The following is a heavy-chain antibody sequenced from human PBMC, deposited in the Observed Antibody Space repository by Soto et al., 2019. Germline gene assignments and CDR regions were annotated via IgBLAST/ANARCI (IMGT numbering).Heavy chain of an antibody. Sequence: EVQLLESGGGLVQPGGSLRLSCAASGFTFSSYVMSWVRQAPGKGLEWVSGISGGGGSTYYADSVKGRFTISRDNSKNKLYLKKNSVRAEDTDVYYCAKGQQCLEYDDFDIRGRCTMVTVS. CDR2: ISGGGGST. CDR1: GFTFSSYV. D-gene: IGHD6-19*01. V-gene: IGHV3-23*01. J-gene: IGHJ3*02. CDR3: AKGQQCLEYDDFDI.